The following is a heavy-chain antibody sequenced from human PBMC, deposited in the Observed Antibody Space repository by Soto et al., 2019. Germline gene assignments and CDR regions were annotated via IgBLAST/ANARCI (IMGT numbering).Heavy chain of an antibody. CDR3: ARWMASGSYYYYYGMDV. CDR1: GFTFSSYS. Sequence: PGGSLRLSCAASGFTFSSYSMNWVRQAPGKGLEWVSSISSSSSYIYCADSVKGRFTISRDNAKNSLYLQMNSLRAEDTAVYYCARWMASGSYYYYYGMDVWGQGTTVTVSS. CDR2: ISSSSSYI. J-gene: IGHJ6*02. V-gene: IGHV3-21*01. D-gene: IGHD1-26*01.